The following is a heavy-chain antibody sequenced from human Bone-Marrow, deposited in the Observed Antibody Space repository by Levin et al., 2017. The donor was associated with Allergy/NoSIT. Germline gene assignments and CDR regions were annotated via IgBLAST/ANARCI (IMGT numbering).Heavy chain of an antibody. Sequence: SCTASGFTFGDYAMSWFRQAPGKGLEWVGFIRSKAYGGTTEYAASVKGRFTISRDDSKSIAYLQMNSLKTEDTAVYYCTRDYQNWDYYYYYYYMDVWGKGTTVTVSS. J-gene: IGHJ6*03. CDR3: TRDYQNWDYYYYYYYMDV. CDR2: IRSKAYGGTT. CDR1: GFTFGDYA. D-gene: IGHD1-7*01. V-gene: IGHV3-49*03.